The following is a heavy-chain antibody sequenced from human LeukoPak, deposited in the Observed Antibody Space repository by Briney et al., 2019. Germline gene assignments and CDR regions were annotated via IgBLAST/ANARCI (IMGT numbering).Heavy chain of an antibody. V-gene: IGHV4-61*01. D-gene: IGHD6-19*01. CDR1: GYSISSGYY. CDR3: ARAEYGYSGWSHFDF. J-gene: IGHJ4*02. CDR2: IYYSGST. Sequence: SETLSLTCSVSGYSISSGYYWGWIRQPPGKGLEWMGYIYYSGSTNYNPSLKSRVTISIDPSKNQFSLKLSSVTAADTAVYYCARAEYGYSGWSHFDFWGQGTLVTVSS.